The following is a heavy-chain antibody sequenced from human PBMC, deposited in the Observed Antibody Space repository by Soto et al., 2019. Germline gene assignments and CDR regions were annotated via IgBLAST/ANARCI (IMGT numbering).Heavy chain of an antibody. Sequence: SSETMSLTCAVYGGSFSGYDLILIRQPTGKGLEWIGEINHSGSTNYNPSLKSRVTISVDTSKNQFSLKLSSVTAADTAVYYCARGPDYDFWSGYWGVDYWGQGTLVTVSS. CDR3: ARGPDYDFWSGYWGVDY. CDR1: GGSFSGYD. V-gene: IGHV4-34*01. CDR2: INHSGST. D-gene: IGHD3-3*01. J-gene: IGHJ4*02.